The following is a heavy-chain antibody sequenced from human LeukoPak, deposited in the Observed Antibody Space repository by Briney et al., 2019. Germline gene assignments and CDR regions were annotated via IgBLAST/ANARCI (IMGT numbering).Heavy chain of an antibody. CDR1: GGTFSSYA. V-gene: IGHV1-69*05. D-gene: IGHD6-13*01. J-gene: IGHJ6*03. CDR3: ARARTGYPYYYYMDV. CDR2: IIPIFGTA. Sequence: SVKVSCKASGGTFSSYAISWVRQAPGQGLESMGRIIPIFGTAKYAQKFQGRVTITTDESTSTAYMELSSLRSEDTAVYYCARARTGYPYYYYMDVWGKGTTVTVSS.